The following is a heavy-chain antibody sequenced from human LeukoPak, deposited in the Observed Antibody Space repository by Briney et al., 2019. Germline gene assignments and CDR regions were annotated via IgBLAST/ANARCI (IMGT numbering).Heavy chain of an antibody. CDR1: GFTFSSYA. Sequence: GGSLRLSCAASGFTFSSYAMNWVRQAPGKGLEWVAVISYDGSNKYYADSVKGRFTISRDNSKNTLYLQMNSLRAEDTAVYYCAKCWSSGYYYYYGMDVWGQGTTVTVSS. V-gene: IGHV3-30*18. D-gene: IGHD6-19*01. CDR3: AKCWSSGYYYYYGMDV. CDR2: ISYDGSNK. J-gene: IGHJ6*02.